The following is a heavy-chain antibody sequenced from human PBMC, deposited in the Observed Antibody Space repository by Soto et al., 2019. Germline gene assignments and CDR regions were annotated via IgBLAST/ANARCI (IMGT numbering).Heavy chain of an antibody. CDR3: ARHAVDSYYYDSSGYNCGY. Sequence: PSETLSLTCTVSGGSISSSSYYWGWIRQPPGKGLEWIGSIYYSGSTYYNPSLKSRVTISVDTSKNQFSLKLSSVTAADTAVYYCARHAVDSYYYDSSGYNCGYWGQGTLVTVSS. CDR2: IYYSGST. CDR1: GGSISSSSYY. D-gene: IGHD3-22*01. V-gene: IGHV4-39*01. J-gene: IGHJ4*02.